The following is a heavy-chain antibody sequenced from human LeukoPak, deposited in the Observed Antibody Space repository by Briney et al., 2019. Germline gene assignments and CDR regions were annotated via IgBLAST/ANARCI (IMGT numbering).Heavy chain of an antibody. Sequence: SETLSLTCTVSGGSISSYYWSWIRQPAGKGLEWIGRIYTSGSTKYNPSLKSRVTISVDTSKNQFSLKLSSVTAADTAVYYCARDSSSGWYRLFDYWGQGTLVTVSS. CDR3: ARDSSSGWYRLFDY. CDR2: IYTSGST. J-gene: IGHJ4*02. D-gene: IGHD6-19*01. CDR1: GGSISSYY. V-gene: IGHV4-4*07.